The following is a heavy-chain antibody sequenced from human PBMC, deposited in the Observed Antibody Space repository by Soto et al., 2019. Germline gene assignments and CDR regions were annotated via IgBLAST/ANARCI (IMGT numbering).Heavy chain of an antibody. J-gene: IGHJ6*02. CDR2: IDPSDSYT. CDR1: GYSFTSYW. CDR3: ARRLLPEGDYYGMDV. V-gene: IGHV5-10-1*01. Sequence: PGESLKISCKGSGYSFTSYWISWVRQMPGKGLEWMGRIDPSDSYTNYSPSFQGHVTISADKSISTAYLQWSSLKASDTAMYYCARRLLPEGDYYGMDVWGQGTTVTVSS.